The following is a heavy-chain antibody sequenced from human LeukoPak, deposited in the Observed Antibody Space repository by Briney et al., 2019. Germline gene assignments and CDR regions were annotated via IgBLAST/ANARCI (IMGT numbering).Heavy chain of an antibody. CDR2: MNEYGTQT. D-gene: IGHD6-13*01. CDR1: GLSFSDYW. V-gene: IGHV3-7*01. CDR3: TTLSAAAIDY. J-gene: IGHJ4*02. Sequence: GGSLRLSCAASGLSFSDYWANCVRLAPGKGLEWVANMNEYGTQTNYVDSVKGRFTISRDRSKTSVYLQMDSLRVEDTAVYYCTTLSAAAIDYWGRGTLVTVSS.